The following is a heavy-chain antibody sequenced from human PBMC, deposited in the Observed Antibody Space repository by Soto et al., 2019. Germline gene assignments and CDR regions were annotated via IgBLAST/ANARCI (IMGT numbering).Heavy chain of an antibody. CDR3: AKDLPSSGSGAPNGMDV. CDR1: GFTFSSYG. V-gene: IGHV3-30*18. Sequence: GSLRLSCAASGFTFSSYGMHWVRQAPGKGLEWVAVISYDGSNKYYADSVKGRFTISRDNSKNTLYLQMNSLRAEDTAVYYCAKDLPSSGSGAPNGMDVWGQGTTVTVSS. J-gene: IGHJ6*02. CDR2: ISYDGSNK. D-gene: IGHD3-10*01.